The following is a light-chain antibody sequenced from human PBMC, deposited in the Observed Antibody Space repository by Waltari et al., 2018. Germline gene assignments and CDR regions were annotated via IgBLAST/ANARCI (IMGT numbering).Light chain of an antibody. V-gene: IGKV4-1*01. J-gene: IGKJ2*02. CDR1: QRALSSTNCNNY. CDR2: WAS. CDR3: QKYYTTPCT. Sequence: DIVLTQSPHSLALSLGERATISCRSSQRALSSTNCNNYLTWYQQGPGQPPKLLFYWASTRVSGVPDRFDGSGSGTDFTLTISSLQAEDLAVYYCQKYYTTPCTFGQGTRLEIK.